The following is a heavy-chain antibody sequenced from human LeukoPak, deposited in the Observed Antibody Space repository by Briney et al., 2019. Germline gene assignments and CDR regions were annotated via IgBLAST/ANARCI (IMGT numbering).Heavy chain of an antibody. J-gene: IGHJ4*02. D-gene: IGHD3-22*01. Sequence: SETLSLTCAVYGGSFSAYYWSWIRQPPGKGLEWIGEVSHDGSTNSNPSFKSRVTISVDKSKNQFSLKLSSVTAADTAMYYCARKDYYDSNGLDYWGQGSLVTVSS. CDR1: GGSFSAYY. CDR2: VSHDGST. CDR3: ARKDYYDSNGLDY. V-gene: IGHV4-34*01.